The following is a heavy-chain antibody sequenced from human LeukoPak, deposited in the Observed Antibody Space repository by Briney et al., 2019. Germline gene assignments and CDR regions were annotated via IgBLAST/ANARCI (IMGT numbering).Heavy chain of an antibody. CDR1: GGSISSYY. J-gene: IGHJ5*02. CDR2: IYYSGST. V-gene: IGHV4-59*01. D-gene: IGHD5-12*01. Sequence: SETLSLTCTVSGGSISSYYWSWIRQPPGKGLERIWYIYYSGSTNYNPSLKSRVTISVATSKNQFYLKLSSVTAAATAVHCCARVCVSAVRADINWFDPWGQGSLVTVSS. CDR3: ARVCVSAVRADINWFDP.